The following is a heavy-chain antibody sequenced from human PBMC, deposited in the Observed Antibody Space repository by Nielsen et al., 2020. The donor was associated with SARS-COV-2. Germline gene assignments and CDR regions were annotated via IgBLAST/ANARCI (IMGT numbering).Heavy chain of an antibody. J-gene: IGHJ6*02. Sequence: SLKISCAASGFTFDDYAMHWVRQAPGKGLEWVSGISWNSGSIGYADSVKGRFTISRDNAKNSLYLQMNSLRAEDTALYYCATLGGGYYYYYGMDVWGQGTTVTVSS. CDR2: ISWNSGSI. V-gene: IGHV3-9*01. CDR1: GFTFDDYA. D-gene: IGHD2-15*01. CDR3: ATLGGGYYYYYGMDV.